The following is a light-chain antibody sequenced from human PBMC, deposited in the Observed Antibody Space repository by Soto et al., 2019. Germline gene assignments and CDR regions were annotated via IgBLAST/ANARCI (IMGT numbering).Light chain of an antibody. V-gene: IGKV3-20*01. Sequence: EFMLRQSPGTLSLTPGERATLSCRASQTVRNNYLAWYQQKPGQAPRLLIYAASSRATGIPDRFSGGGSGTDFTLTISRLEPEDFAVYYCQQCGSSPWTFGQGTKVDIK. CDR3: QQCGSSPWT. J-gene: IGKJ1*01. CDR2: AAS. CDR1: QTVRNNY.